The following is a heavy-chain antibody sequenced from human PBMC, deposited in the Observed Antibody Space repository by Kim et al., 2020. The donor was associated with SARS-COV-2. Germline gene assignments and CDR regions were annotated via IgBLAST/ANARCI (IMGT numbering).Heavy chain of an antibody. V-gene: IGHV3-23*03. Sequence: GGSLRLSCAASGFTFSSYAMSWVRQTPGKGPEWVSVIHSGGSSTYYADSVKGRFTISRDNSENTVYLQMNSLRAEETAVYYCAKGAVTGTVWSAFDIWGQGTMVTVSS. CDR2: IHSGGSST. J-gene: IGHJ3*02. D-gene: IGHD6-13*01. CDR3: AKGAVTGTVWSAFDI. CDR1: GFTFSSYA.